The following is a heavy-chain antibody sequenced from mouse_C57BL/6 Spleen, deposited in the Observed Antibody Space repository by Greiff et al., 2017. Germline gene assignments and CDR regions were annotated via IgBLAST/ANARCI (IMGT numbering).Heavy chain of an antibody. CDR2: IWRGGST. V-gene: IGHV2-5*01. CDR1: GFSLTSYG. Sequence: QVQLQQSGPGLVQPSQSLSITCTVSGFSLTSYGVHWVRQSPGKGLEWLGVIWRGGSTDYNAAFMSRLSITKDNSKSQVFFKMNSLQADDTAIYYCAKRNSNYGDAMDYWGQGTSVTVSS. J-gene: IGHJ4*01. CDR3: AKRNSNYGDAMDY. D-gene: IGHD2-5*01.